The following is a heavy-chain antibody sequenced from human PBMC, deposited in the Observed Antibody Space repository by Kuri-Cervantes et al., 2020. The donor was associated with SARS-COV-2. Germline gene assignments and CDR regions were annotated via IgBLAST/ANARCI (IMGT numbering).Heavy chain of an antibody. CDR3: ASSSGYQPFDY. Sequence: GESLKISCATSGFNFSAYAMGWVRQAPGKGLEWVSAISGSGGSTYYADSVKGRFTISRDNAKNSLYLQMNSLRAEDTAVYYCASSSGYQPFDYWGQGTLVTVSS. CDR2: ISGSGGST. J-gene: IGHJ4*02. V-gene: IGHV3-23*01. CDR1: GFNFSAYA. D-gene: IGHD3-22*01.